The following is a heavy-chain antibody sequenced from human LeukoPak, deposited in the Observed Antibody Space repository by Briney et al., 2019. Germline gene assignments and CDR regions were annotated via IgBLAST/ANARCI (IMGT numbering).Heavy chain of an antibody. V-gene: IGHV3-74*01. Sequence: PGGSLRLSCAASGFTFSSYWMHWVRQAPGKGLVWVSRINSDGSSTSYADSVKGRFTISRDNAKNTLYLQMNSLRAEDTAVYYCATPGAMNYYYYGMDVWGQGTTVTVSS. J-gene: IGHJ6*02. D-gene: IGHD3-10*01. CDR3: ATPGAMNYYYYGMDV. CDR2: INSDGSST. CDR1: GFTFSSYW.